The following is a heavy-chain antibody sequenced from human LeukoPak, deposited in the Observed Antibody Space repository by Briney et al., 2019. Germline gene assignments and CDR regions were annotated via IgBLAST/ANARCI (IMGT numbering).Heavy chain of an antibody. D-gene: IGHD3-3*01. CDR1: GYTHTELS. V-gene: IGHV1-24*01. Sequence: ASVKVSCKVSGYTHTELSMHWVRQAPGKGLEWMGGFDPEDGETIYAQKFQGRVTMTEDTSTDTAYMEPSSLRSEDTAVYYCATPRKKPTYDFWSGLLPQPLYYFDYWGQGTLVTVSS. CDR3: ATPRKKPTYDFWSGLLPQPLYYFDY. CDR2: FDPEDGET. J-gene: IGHJ4*02.